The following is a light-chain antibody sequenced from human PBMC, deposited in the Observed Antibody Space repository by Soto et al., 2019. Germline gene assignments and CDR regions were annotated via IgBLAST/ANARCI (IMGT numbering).Light chain of an antibody. CDR3: QQYGSSPPIT. CDR1: QNLSRYF. J-gene: IGKJ5*01. V-gene: IGKV3-20*01. Sequence: VLTQSPGTLSLSPGXXGXLXXXXLQNLSRYFLAWYQHKPGQAPRLLISGASRRATGIPDRFSGAGSGTDFTLTISRLEPEDFALYYCQQYGSSPPITFGQGTRLEIK. CDR2: GAS.